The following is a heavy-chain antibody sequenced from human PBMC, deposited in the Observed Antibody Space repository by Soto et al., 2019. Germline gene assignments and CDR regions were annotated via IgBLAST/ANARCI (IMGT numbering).Heavy chain of an antibody. CDR1: GYTFTSYE. CDR3: AREGNWHLYGMDV. J-gene: IGHJ6*02. CDR2: MNPNNGDT. Sequence: QVQLVQSGAEVKKPGASVKVSCKASGYTFTSYEINWVRQASGQGLECMGWMNPNNGDTGYAQKFQGRGTMTRNTSISTAYMELSSLSSEDTAVYYGAREGNWHLYGMDVWGQGTTVTVSS. V-gene: IGHV1-8*01. D-gene: IGHD1-1*01.